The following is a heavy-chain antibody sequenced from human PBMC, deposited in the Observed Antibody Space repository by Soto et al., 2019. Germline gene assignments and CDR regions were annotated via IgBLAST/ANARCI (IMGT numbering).Heavy chain of an antibody. CDR2: IWSDGRIK. CDR3: ARDRTAAAGGFDY. V-gene: IGHV3-33*01. J-gene: IGHJ4*02. D-gene: IGHD2-21*02. Sequence: QVQLVESGGGVVQPGRSLRLSCAASGFSFSTCVMHWVRQAPGKGLEWVAVIWSDGRIKYYADSVKGRFTISRDNSKNTLYLQMNSLRAEDAAVYYCARDRTAAAGGFDYWGQGTLDTVSS. CDR1: GFSFSTCV.